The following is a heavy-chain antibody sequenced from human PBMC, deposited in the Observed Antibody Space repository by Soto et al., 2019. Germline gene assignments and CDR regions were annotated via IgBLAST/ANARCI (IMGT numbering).Heavy chain of an antibody. CDR2: IYPGDSET. J-gene: IGHJ4*02. Sequence: PGESLKISCKGSGYNFTTFWIGWVRQVPGKGLEWMGIIYPGDSETKYSPDFEGQVTISADRSTNTAYLQWRSLRASDTAIYYCARLGFPGAIYFDSWGLGTLVTSPQ. CDR3: ARLGFPGAIYFDS. V-gene: IGHV5-51*01. D-gene: IGHD3-10*01. CDR1: GYNFTTFW.